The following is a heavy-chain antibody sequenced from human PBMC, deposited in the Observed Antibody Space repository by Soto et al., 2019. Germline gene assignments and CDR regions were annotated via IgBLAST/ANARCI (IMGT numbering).Heavy chain of an antibody. CDR1: GFTFSVYW. V-gene: IGHV3-74*01. CDR3: ARPGYRNYGSGVDF. CDR2: IDSDGSTT. J-gene: IGHJ6*02. Sequence: EVQLVESGGGVVQPGGSLRLSCAASGFTFSVYWMHWCRQAPGKVLVWVSRIDSDGSTTSYADSVKGRFTISRDNDKSTRYLPMKLLRAEDTAVYDCARPGYRNYGSGVDFWGQGTMVTVSS. D-gene: IGHD4-4*01.